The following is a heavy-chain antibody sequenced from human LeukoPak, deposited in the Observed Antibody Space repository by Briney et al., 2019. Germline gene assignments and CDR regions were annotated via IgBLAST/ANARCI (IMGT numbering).Heavy chain of an antibody. V-gene: IGHV4-30-2*01. J-gene: IGHJ4*02. Sequence: SETLSLTCAVSGGSISSGGYSWSWIRQPPGKGLEWIGYIYHSGSTYYNPSLKSRVTISVDRSKNQFSLKLSSVTAADTAVYYCARLSVPTMIIVEGGDYWGQGTLVTVSS. CDR1: GGSISSGGYS. CDR2: IYHSGST. CDR3: ARLSVPTMIIVEGGDY. D-gene: IGHD3-22*01.